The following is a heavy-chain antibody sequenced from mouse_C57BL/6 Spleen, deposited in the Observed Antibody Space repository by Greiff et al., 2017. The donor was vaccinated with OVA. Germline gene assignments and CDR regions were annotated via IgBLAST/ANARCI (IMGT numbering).Heavy chain of an antibody. V-gene: IGHV1-82*01. CDR3: ARRGPFITTVVADY. CDR1: GYAFSSSW. Sequence: QVQLQQSGPELVKPGASVKISCKASGYAFSSSWMNWVKQRPGKGLEWIGNINPSNGGTNYNEKFKSKATLTVDKSSSTAYMQLSSLTSEDSAVYYCARRGPFITTVVADYWGQGTTLTVSS. D-gene: IGHD1-1*01. CDR2: INPSNGGT. J-gene: IGHJ2*01.